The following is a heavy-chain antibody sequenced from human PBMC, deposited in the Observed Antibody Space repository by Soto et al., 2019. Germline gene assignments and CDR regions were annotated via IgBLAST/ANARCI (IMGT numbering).Heavy chain of an antibody. V-gene: IGHV4-59*01. D-gene: IGHD6-13*01. CDR2: IYYTGST. J-gene: IGHJ4*02. CDR3: AKYRRTEAEGFTLDY. Sequence: SETLSLTCTVSGDSINNYYWSWIRQPPGKRLEWIGYIYYTGSTTYNPSLESRVTMSVDTSKNQFSLKLSSVNAADTAVYYCAKYRRTEAEGFTLDYWGRGTLVTVSS. CDR1: GDSINNYY.